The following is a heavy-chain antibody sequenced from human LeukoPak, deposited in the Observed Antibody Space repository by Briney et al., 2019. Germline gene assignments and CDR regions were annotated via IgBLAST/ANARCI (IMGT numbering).Heavy chain of an antibody. CDR3: AMSRVVVITTHSPYYFDQ. V-gene: IGHV4-34*01. CDR1: GGSFSGYY. D-gene: IGHD3-22*01. CDR2: INHIGST. Sequence: SQTLSLTCAVYGGSFSGYYWSWIRQPPGKGLEWIGEINHIGSTNYNPSLTSRVTISVDTSKNQISLRRRPVTSPDTSVYYVAMSRVVVITTHSPYYFDQGGQGTLVTVSS. J-gene: IGHJ4*02.